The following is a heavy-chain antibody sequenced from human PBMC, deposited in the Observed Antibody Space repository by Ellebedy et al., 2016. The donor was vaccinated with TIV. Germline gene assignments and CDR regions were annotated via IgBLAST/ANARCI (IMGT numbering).Heavy chain of an antibody. J-gene: IGHJ3*01. V-gene: IGHV4-4*07. Sequence: SETLSLTCAVSGVSITSHFWTWIRQPAGGGLEWIGRLHPSGTPNYNPSLKSRVIMSRDTSKDQFSLKLSSVTAADTAVYYCARNGPQWFDAFDLWGQGTLVTVSS. CDR3: ARNGPQWFDAFDL. CDR2: LHPSGTP. D-gene: IGHD3-22*01. CDR1: GVSITSHF.